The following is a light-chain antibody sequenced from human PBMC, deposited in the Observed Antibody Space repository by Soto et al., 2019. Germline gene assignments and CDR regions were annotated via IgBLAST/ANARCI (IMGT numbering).Light chain of an antibody. CDR3: QQNYISPYT. J-gene: IGKJ2*01. Sequence: DIQMTQSPSSLSASLGDRVTITCRASESIANYLNWYQQKPGKAPNLLIYAASTLQTGVPSRFSGSGAGTDFTLTISSLESEDFATYFCQQNYISPYTFGQGTKVDI. V-gene: IGKV1-39*01. CDR1: ESIANY. CDR2: AAS.